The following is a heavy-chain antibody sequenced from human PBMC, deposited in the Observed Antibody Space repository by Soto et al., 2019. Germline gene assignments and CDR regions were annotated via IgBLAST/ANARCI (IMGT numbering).Heavy chain of an antibody. CDR3: ARAAEGLWFGELPLSSLTFDY. CDR1: GYTFTSYG. D-gene: IGHD3-10*01. J-gene: IGHJ4*02. CDR2: ISGYNGNT. Sequence: QVQLMQSGAEVKKPGASVKVSCKASGYTFTSYGISWVRQAPGQGLEWMGWISGYNGNTKYAQKVQGRVTMTTDTSTSTAYMDLRSLRSGDTAIYYCARAAEGLWFGELPLSSLTFDYWGQGTLVTVSS. V-gene: IGHV1-18*01.